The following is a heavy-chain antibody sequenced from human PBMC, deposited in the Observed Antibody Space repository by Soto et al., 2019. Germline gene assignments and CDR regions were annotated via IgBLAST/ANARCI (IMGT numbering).Heavy chain of an antibody. V-gene: IGHV3-13*01. CDR2: IGTLSDT. D-gene: IGHD3-10*01. J-gene: IGHJ5*02. Sequence: GGSLRLSCAGSGFAFSTFDIHWVRQAPGKGLEWVSGIGTLSDTFYAASVQGRFTISRQNAKNSVYLQMNSLRAGDTAFYNCARGRSFSYDSTPPPMFDPWGQGTLVTVSS. CDR1: GFAFSTFD. CDR3: ARGRSFSYDSTPPPMFDP.